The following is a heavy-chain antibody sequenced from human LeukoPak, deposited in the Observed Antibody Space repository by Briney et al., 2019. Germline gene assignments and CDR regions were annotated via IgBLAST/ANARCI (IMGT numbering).Heavy chain of an antibody. CDR3: ARDGYGDYDPNYYYYMDV. CDR2: IYTSGGT. Sequence: SSETLSRTCTVSGGSISSYYWSWIRQPAGKGLEWIGRIYTSGGTNYNPSLKSRVTMSVDTSKHQFSLKLSSVTAADTAVYYCARDGYGDYDPNYYYYMDVWGKGTTVTVSS. CDR1: GGSISSYY. J-gene: IGHJ6*03. V-gene: IGHV4-4*07. D-gene: IGHD4-17*01.